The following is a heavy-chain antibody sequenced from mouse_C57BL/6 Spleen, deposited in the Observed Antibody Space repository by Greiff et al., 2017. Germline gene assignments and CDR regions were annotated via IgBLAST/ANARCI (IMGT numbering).Heavy chain of an antibody. Sequence: EVHLVESGGGLVQPGGSMKLSCAASGFTFSDAWMDWVRQSPETGLEWVAEIRNKANNHATYYAESVKGRFTISRDDSKSSVYLQMNSLRAEDTGIYYCTRPYDWFAYWGQGTLVTVSA. J-gene: IGHJ3*01. CDR1: GFTFSDAW. CDR3: TRPYDWFAY. CDR2: IRNKANNHAT. D-gene: IGHD1-1*01. V-gene: IGHV6-6*01.